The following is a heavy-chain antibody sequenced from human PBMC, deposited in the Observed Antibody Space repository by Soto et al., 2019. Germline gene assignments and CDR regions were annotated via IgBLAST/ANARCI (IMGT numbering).Heavy chain of an antibody. J-gene: IGHJ6*03. CDR3: ARASGWPWGGYYYYMDV. Sequence: QVQLVQSGAEVKKPGASVKVSCKASGYTFTSYGISWVRQAPGQGLEWMGWISAYNGNTNYAQKLQGRVTMTTDTSTSTGYMELGSLISDDTGVYYCARASGWPWGGYYYYMDVWGKGTTVTVSS. V-gene: IGHV1-18*01. D-gene: IGHD6-19*01. CDR1: GYTFTSYG. CDR2: ISAYNGNT.